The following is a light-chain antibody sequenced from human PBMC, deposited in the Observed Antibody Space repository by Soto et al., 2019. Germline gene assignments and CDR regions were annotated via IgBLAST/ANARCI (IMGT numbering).Light chain of an antibody. V-gene: IGKV1-5*03. Sequence: DIQLTQSGSTLSESLGDRVTITCRSSQSISSWLAWYQQKPGKAPKLLIYKASSLESGVPSRFSGSGSGTEFTLTISSLQSEDFAVYYCQQYNNWPPWTFGQGTKVDIK. CDR1: QSISSW. CDR2: KAS. J-gene: IGKJ1*01. CDR3: QQYNNWPPWT.